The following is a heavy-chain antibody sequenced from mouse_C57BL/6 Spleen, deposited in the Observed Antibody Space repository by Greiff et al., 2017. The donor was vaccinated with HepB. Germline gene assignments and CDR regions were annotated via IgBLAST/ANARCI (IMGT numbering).Heavy chain of an antibody. CDR3: ALITTVVADFDY. D-gene: IGHD1-1*01. CDR1: GYTFTSYW. V-gene: IGHV1-64*01. CDR2: IHPNSGST. J-gene: IGHJ2*01. Sequence: QVQLQQPGAELVKPGASVKLSCKASGYTFTSYWMHWVKQRPGQGLEWIGMIHPNSGSTNYNEKFKSKATLTVDKSSSTAFMQLSSLTSEDSAFYFCALITTVVADFDYWGQGTTLTVSS.